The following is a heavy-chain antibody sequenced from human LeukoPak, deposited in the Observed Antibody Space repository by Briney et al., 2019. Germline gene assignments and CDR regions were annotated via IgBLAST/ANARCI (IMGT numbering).Heavy chain of an antibody. J-gene: IGHJ4*02. Sequence: SQTLSLTCAISGDSVSSNSAAWDWIRQSPSRGLEWLGRTYYRSKWYNDYAVSVKSRITINPDTSKNQFSLQLNSVTAADTAVYYCAREEGTVTTLHFDYWGQGTLVTVSS. CDR3: AREEGTVTTLHFDY. CDR1: GDSVSSNSAA. D-gene: IGHD4-17*01. CDR2: TYYRSKWYN. V-gene: IGHV6-1*01.